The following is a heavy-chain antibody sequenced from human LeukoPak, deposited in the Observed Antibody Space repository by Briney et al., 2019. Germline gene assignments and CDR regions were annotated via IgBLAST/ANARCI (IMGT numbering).Heavy chain of an antibody. CDR2: IYNSESI. CDR1: GGSINGYY. Sequence: SETLSLTCTVSGGSINGYYWSWIRQPAGKGLEWIGRIYNSESINYNPSLKSRVTMSIDTSKSQFSLKLDSVTAADTAVYYCARDRSSSYTRDWFDPWGQGALVTVSS. D-gene: IGHD6-13*01. CDR3: ARDRSSSYTRDWFDP. V-gene: IGHV4-4*07. J-gene: IGHJ5*02.